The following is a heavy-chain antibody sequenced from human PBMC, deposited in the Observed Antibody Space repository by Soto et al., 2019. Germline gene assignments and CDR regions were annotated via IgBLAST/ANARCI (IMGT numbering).Heavy chain of an antibody. CDR2: IYPGDSDT. CDR3: ARHPAPVLRYFDWLPAVNWFDP. V-gene: IGHV5-51*01. CDR1: GYSFTSYW. J-gene: IGHJ5*02. Sequence: GESLKISCKGSGYSFTSYWIGWVRQMPGKGLEWMGIIYPGDSDTRYSPSFQGQVTISADQSISTAYLQWSSLKASDTAMYYCARHPAPVLRYFDWLPAVNWFDPWGQGTLVTVSS. D-gene: IGHD3-9*01.